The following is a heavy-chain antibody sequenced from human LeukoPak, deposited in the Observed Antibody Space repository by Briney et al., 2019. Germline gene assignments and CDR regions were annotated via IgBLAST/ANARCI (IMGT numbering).Heavy chain of an antibody. Sequence: PGGSLRLSCAASGFTFSSYAMSWVRQAPGKGLEWVSSMSGGGGSTYHADSVKGRFTISSDISKNTLYLQMTSLRAEDTAVDFCATVRQGTTRDFEYWGQGTMVTVSS. D-gene: IGHD1-7*01. CDR2: MSGGGGST. V-gene: IGHV3-23*01. J-gene: IGHJ4*02. CDR3: ATVRQGTTRDFEY. CDR1: GFTFSSYA.